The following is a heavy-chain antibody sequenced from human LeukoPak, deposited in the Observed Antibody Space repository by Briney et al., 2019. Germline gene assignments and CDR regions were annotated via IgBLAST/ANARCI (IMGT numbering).Heavy chain of an antibody. CDR3: ARAPYSSGPTG. J-gene: IGHJ4*02. Sequence: ASVKVSCKASGHTFTSYYMHWVRQAPGQGLEWMGIINPSGGSASYAQKFQGRVTMTRDTSTSTVYMELSSLRSEDTAVYYCARAPYSSGPTGWGQGTLVTVSS. V-gene: IGHV1-46*01. D-gene: IGHD6-19*01. CDR1: GHTFTSYY. CDR2: INPSGGSA.